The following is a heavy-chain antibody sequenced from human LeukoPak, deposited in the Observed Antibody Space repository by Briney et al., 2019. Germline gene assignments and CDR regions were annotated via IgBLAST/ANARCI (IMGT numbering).Heavy chain of an antibody. D-gene: IGHD6-13*01. J-gene: IGHJ4*02. Sequence: ASVKVSCKASGGTFSSYAISWVRQAPGQGLEWMGWIIPIFGTANYAQKFQGRVTITADKSTSTAYMELSSLRSEDTAVYYCARAPGIAAAGTGTFDYWGQGTLVTVSS. V-gene: IGHV1-69*06. CDR2: IIPIFGTA. CDR3: ARAPGIAAAGTGTFDY. CDR1: GGTFSSYA.